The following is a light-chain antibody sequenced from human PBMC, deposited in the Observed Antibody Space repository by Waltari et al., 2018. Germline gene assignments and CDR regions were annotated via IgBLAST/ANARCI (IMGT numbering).Light chain of an antibody. J-gene: IGLJ2*01. Sequence: QSALPPPASVSGSPGQSLTISCPGTSSDVGGSNYFSWYQQHPGKAPKLMIYDVSNRPSGVSNRFSGSKSGNTASLTISGLQAEDEADYYCSSYTSSSTVVFGGGTKLTVL. CDR3: SSYTSSSTVV. CDR2: DVS. V-gene: IGLV2-14*03. CDR1: SSDVGGSNY.